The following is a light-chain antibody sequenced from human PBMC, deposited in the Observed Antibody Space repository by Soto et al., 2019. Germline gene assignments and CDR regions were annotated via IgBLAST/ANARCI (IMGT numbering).Light chain of an antibody. CDR3: CSYACGYKGYV. V-gene: IGLV2-11*01. Sequence: QSALTQPRSVSGSPGQSVTISCTGTSSDVGGYNYVSWYQQHPGKAPKLMIYDVSKRPSGVPDRFSGSKSGNTASLTISGLQAEDEADYYCCSYACGYKGYVFGTGTKLTVL. CDR1: SSDVGGYNY. J-gene: IGLJ1*01. CDR2: DVS.